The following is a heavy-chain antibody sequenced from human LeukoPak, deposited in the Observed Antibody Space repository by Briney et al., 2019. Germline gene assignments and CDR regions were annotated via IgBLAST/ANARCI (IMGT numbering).Heavy chain of an antibody. CDR1: GFTFSSYS. D-gene: IGHD2-2*01. CDR3: ARYCSSTSCYYEDYGMDV. J-gene: IGHJ6*02. V-gene: IGHV3-21*01. CDR2: ISSSSSYI. Sequence: PGGSLRLSCAASGFTFSSYSMNWVRQAPGKGLKWVSSISSSSSYIYYADSVKGRFTISRDNAKNSLYLQMNSLRAEDTAVYYCARYCSSTSCYYEDYGMDVWGQGTTVTVSS.